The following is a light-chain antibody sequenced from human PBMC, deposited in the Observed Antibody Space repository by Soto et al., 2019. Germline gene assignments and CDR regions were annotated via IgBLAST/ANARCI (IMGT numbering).Light chain of an antibody. V-gene: IGKV3-15*01. CDR3: HQYNNWPWT. CDR1: QRVSNH. J-gene: IGKJ1*01. Sequence: ETEMTQSPVTLSVSPGDTATLSCRASQRVSNHFAWYQQKPGQAPRLLIYAASTRAAGVPVRFSGSGSETEFTLTIRSLQSEAFALYYCHQYNNWPWTFGQGTKV. CDR2: AAS.